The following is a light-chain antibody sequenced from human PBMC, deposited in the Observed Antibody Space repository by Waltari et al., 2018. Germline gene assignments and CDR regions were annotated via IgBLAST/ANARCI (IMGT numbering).Light chain of an antibody. Sequence: QSALTQPATVSGSPGQSIPIPCTGTSSDVGNYNLVSWYQQHPGKAPKLIILEVTKRPSGVSHRFSGSKSGNTASLTISGLQTEDEADYYCCSYAGGTTVLFGGGTKLTVL. V-gene: IGLV2-23*02. CDR3: CSYAGGTTVL. J-gene: IGLJ2*01. CDR2: EVT. CDR1: SSDVGNYNL.